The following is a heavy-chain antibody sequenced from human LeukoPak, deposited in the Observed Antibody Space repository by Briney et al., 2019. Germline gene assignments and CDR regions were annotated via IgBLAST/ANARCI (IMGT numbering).Heavy chain of an antibody. CDR1: GFTFSSYG. D-gene: IGHD2-15*01. CDR3: AKDGPGYCSGGSCYARDAKPVNDY. V-gene: IGHV3-30*02. J-gene: IGHJ4*02. CDR2: IRYDGSNK. Sequence: GGPLRLSCAASGFTFSSYGMHWVRQAPGKGLEWVAFIRYDGSNKYYADSVKGRFTISRDNSKNTLYLQMNSLRAEDTAVYYCAKDGPGYCSGGSCYARDAKPVNDYWGQGTLVTVSS.